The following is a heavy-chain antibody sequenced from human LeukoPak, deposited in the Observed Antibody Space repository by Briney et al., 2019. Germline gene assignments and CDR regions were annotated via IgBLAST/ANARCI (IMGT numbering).Heavy chain of an antibody. V-gene: IGHV1-8*01. CDR3: GRMGVTLVRGVEDYYYYYYMDV. CDR2: MNPNSGNT. CDR1: GYTFTSYD. J-gene: IGHJ6*03. Sequence: ASVKVSCKASGYTFTSYDINWVRQATGQGLEWMGWMNPNSGNTAYAQKFQGRVTITRNTSISTAYMELSSLKSEDTAVYYCGRMGVTLVRGVEDYYYYYYMDVWGKGTTVTVSS. D-gene: IGHD3-10*01.